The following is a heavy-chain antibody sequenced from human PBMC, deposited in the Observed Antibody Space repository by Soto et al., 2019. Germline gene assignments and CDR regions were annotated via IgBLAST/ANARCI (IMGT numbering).Heavy chain of an antibody. CDR2: FDPEDGET. Sequence: ASVKVSFKVSGYTLTEFSMHWLRQAPGKGLEWMGGFDPEDGETIYAQKFQGRVTMTEDTSTDTAYMELSSLRSEDTAVYYCATRPNYYGSGVYYFDYWGQGTLVTVSS. V-gene: IGHV1-24*01. CDR3: ATRPNYYGSGVYYFDY. D-gene: IGHD3-10*01. J-gene: IGHJ4*02. CDR1: GYTLTEFS.